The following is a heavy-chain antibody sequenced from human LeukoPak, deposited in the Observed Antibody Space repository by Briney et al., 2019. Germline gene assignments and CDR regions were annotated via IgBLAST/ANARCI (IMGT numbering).Heavy chain of an antibody. V-gene: IGHV3-33*06. CDR3: AKDKSGYGSGSYYIYYYGMDV. CDR1: GFTFSSYG. J-gene: IGHJ6*02. CDR2: MWYDGSNQ. Sequence: GRPLRLSCAASGFTFSSYGMHWVRQAPGKGLEWVAGMWYDGSNQYYADSVKGRFTISRDNSKNTLYLQMNSLRAEDTAVYYCAKDKSGYGSGSYYIYYYGMDVWGQGTTVTVSS. D-gene: IGHD3-10*01.